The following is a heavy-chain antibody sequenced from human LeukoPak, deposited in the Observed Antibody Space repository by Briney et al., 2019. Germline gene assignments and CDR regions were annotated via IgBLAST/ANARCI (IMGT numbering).Heavy chain of an antibody. CDR2: IIPIFGTA. CDR3: ATIAGSGSHVPYYYYYYMDV. CDR1: GGTFSSYA. V-gene: IGHV1-69*13. Sequence: SVKVSCKASGGTFSSYAISWVRQAPGQGLEWMGGIIPIFGTANYAQKFQGRVTITADESTSTAYMELSSLRSEDTAVYYCATIAGSGSHVPYYYYYYMDVWGKGTTVTVSS. J-gene: IGHJ6*03. D-gene: IGHD3-10*01.